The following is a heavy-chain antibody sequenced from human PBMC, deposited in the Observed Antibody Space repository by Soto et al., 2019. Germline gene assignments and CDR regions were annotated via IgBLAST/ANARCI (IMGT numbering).Heavy chain of an antibody. V-gene: IGHV1-2*02. CDR2: INPHSGGT. J-gene: IGHJ3*02. CDR1: GYY. CDR3: AKGDGYKESRHI. D-gene: IGHD5-12*01. Sequence: GYYIHWVRQAPGQGLEWMAWINPHSGGTNSAQKFQGRVTMTRDTSSSTGYMELRSLRSDDTAVYYCAKGDGYKESRHIWGRGTMVTVSS.